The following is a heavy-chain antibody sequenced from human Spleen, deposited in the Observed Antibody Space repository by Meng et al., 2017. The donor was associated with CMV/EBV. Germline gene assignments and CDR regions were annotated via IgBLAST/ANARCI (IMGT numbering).Heavy chain of an antibody. V-gene: IGHV3-21*01. CDR2: ISSSSSYI. J-gene: IGHJ6*02. CDR3: VRDGGGIKKYGMDV. Sequence: GGSLRLSCAASGFIFSSYNMKWVHQAPGKGLEWVSSISSSSSYIYYADSVKGRFTISRDNAKNSLYLQMSSLRAEDTALYYCVRDGGGIKKYGMDVWGQGTTVTVSS. D-gene: IGHD3-16*01. CDR1: GFIFSSYN.